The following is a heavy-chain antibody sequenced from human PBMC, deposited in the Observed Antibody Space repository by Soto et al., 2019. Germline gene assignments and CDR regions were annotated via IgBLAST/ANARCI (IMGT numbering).Heavy chain of an antibody. Sequence: QVQLVQSGAEVKKPGASVKVSCKSSGYTFTSYGISWVRQAPGQGLEWMGWISAYNGNTNYAQKLQGRVTMTTDTSTSTAYMELRSLRSDDTAVYYCARDGYYDSSGYRSDFDYWGQGTLVTVSS. CDR1: GYTFTSYG. D-gene: IGHD3-22*01. CDR3: ARDGYYDSSGYRSDFDY. CDR2: ISAYNGNT. J-gene: IGHJ4*02. V-gene: IGHV1-18*01.